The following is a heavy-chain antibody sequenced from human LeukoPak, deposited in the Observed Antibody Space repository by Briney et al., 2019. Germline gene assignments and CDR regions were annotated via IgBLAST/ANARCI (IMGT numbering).Heavy chain of an antibody. CDR2: ISYDGSNK. CDR3: AKGAANYYGSGPLPH. V-gene: IGHV3-30*18. CDR1: GFTFSSYG. D-gene: IGHD3-10*01. Sequence: PGGSLRLSCAASGFTFSSYGMHWVRQAPGKGLEWVAVISYDGSNKYYADSVKGRFTISRDNSKNTLYVQMNSLRAEDTAVYYCAKGAANYYGSGPLPHWGQGTLVTVSS. J-gene: IGHJ4*02.